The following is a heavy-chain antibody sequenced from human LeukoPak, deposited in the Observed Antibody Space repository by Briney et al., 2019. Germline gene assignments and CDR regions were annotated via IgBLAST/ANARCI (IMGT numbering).Heavy chain of an antibody. D-gene: IGHD3-10*01. CDR2: IYSGGST. CDR1: GFTVSSNY. Sequence: GGSLRLSCAASGFTVSSNYMSWVRQAPGKGLEWVSVIYSGGSTYYADSVKGRFTISRDNSKNTLYLQMNSLRAEDTAVYYCARDGPEDYYGSGPPLDYWGQGTLVTVSS. J-gene: IGHJ4*02. V-gene: IGHV3-53*01. CDR3: ARDGPEDYYGSGPPLDY.